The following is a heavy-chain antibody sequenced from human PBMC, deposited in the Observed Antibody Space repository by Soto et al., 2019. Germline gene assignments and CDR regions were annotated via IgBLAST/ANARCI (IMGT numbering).Heavy chain of an antibody. CDR1: GFTFSDYY. D-gene: IGHD3-22*01. CDR3: ARDHYYDSSGYYGSFDY. Sequence: GGSLRLSCAASGFTFSDYYMSWIRQAPGKGLEWVSYISGSGSTIYYADSVKGRFTISRDNAKNSLYLQMNSLRAEDTAVYYCARDHYYDSSGYYGSFDYWGQGTLVTVSS. V-gene: IGHV3-11*01. J-gene: IGHJ4*02. CDR2: ISGSGSTI.